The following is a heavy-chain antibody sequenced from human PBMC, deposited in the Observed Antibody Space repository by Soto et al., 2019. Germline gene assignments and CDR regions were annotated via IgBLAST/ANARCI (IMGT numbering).Heavy chain of an antibody. D-gene: IGHD1-1*01. V-gene: IGHV3-30*18. Sequence: QVQLVESGGGVVQPGRSLRLSCAASGFTFSNYAMHWVRQAPGKGLEWVALTSYDGNNEYYTDSVKGRFTISRDNSKNTLFLQMNSPTPEDTAAYYCAKVKGVFNWATSYFDYWGQGALVTVSS. CDR2: TSYDGNNE. CDR3: AKVKGVFNWATSYFDY. CDR1: GFTFSNYA. J-gene: IGHJ4*02.